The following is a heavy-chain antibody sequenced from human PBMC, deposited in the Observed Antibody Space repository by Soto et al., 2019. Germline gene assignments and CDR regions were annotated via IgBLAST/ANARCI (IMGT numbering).Heavy chain of an antibody. J-gene: IGHJ4*02. CDR3: ARAEGTTSDFDY. V-gene: IGHV1-18*04. D-gene: IGHD4-17*01. CDR1: GYTFTSYA. CDR2: ISNYNGNT. Sequence: QVQLVQSGAEVKRPGASVKVSCKASGYTFTSYAFSWVRQAPGQGLEWMGWISNYNGNTNYAQKLQGRVTMTTDTSTSTAYMELRSLRPDDTAVYFCARAEGTTSDFDYWGQGTLVTVSS.